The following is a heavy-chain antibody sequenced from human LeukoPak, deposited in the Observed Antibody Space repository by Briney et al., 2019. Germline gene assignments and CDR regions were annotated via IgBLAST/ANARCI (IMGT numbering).Heavy chain of an antibody. CDR3: AKWPEGAMDYFDY. J-gene: IGHJ4*02. V-gene: IGHV3-23*01. Sequence: GGSLRLSCAASGFSFSSYAMTWARQAPVKGLEWVSAISGDGTRTYYADSVKGRFTISRDNSKNTLYLEMSSLRVEDTAIYYCAKWPEGAMDYFDYWGQGTVVTVSS. CDR1: GFSFSSYA. CDR2: ISGDGTRT. D-gene: IGHD3-16*01.